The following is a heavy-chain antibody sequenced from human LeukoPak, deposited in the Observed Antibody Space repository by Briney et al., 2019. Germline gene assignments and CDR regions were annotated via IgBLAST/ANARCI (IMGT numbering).Heavy chain of an antibody. J-gene: IGHJ4*02. V-gene: IGHV4-59*01. CDR1: GGSISSYY. D-gene: IGHD6-13*01. CDR2: IYYSGST. Sequence: SENLSFTCTGSGGSISSYYWSWIRQPPGKGLEWIGNIYYSGSTNYNPSLKSVVTISVDTSKNQFSLKLSSVTAADTAVYYCARLSSSWAPFDYWGQGTLVTVSS. CDR3: ARLSSSWAPFDY.